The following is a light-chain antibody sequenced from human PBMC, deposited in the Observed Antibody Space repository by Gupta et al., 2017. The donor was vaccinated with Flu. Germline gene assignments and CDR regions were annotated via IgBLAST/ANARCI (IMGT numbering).Light chain of an antibody. J-gene: IGKJ4*01. CDR1: QSISSY. CDR3: QQSYSTLALA. CDR2: AAS. V-gene: IGKV1-39*01. Sequence: DIKMTPSPSSLSASVGDRVTVTCRASQSISSYLNWYQQKPGKAPKLLIYAASSLQGGVPSRFSGSRSGTDYTLTISSLQPEDFATYYCQQSYSTLALAFGGGTKVEIK.